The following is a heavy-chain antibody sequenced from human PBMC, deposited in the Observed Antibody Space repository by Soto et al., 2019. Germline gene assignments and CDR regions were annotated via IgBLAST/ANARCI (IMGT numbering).Heavy chain of an antibody. CDR1: GFTISSYW. CDR2: INSDGSST. V-gene: IGHV3-74*01. J-gene: IGHJ4*03. CDR3: ERGPRAYDRSVAGIDD. D-gene: IGHD3-22*01. Sequence: ACPLRLSCAASGFTISSYWMHWVRQAPGKGLVWASRINSDGSSTSYADSVKGRFTISRDNAKNTLYLQMNSLRAEDTAVYYCERGPRAYDRSVAGIDDGGQGPLVTVSS.